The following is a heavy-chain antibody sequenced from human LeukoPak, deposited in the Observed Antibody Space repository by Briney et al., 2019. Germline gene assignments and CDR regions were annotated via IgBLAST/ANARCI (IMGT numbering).Heavy chain of an antibody. CDR2: INHSGST. CDR1: GFTFTDHP. CDR3: ARGGYGGNSVDY. V-gene: IGHV4-34*01. D-gene: IGHD4-23*01. J-gene: IGHJ4*02. Sequence: AGESLRLSCVASGFTFTDHPMNWVRQAPGKGLEWIGEINHSGSTNYNPSLKSRVTISVDTSKNQFSLKLSSVTAADTAVYYCARGGYGGNSVDYWGQGTLVTVSS.